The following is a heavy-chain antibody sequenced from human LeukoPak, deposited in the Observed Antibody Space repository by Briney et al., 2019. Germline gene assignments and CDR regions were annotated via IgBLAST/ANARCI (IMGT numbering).Heavy chain of an antibody. D-gene: IGHD3-9*01. Sequence: PSETLSLTCAVYGGSFRGYYWSWIRQPPGKGLEWIGEINHSGSTNYNPSLKSRVTISVDTSKNQFSLKLSSVTAADTAVYYCARAKYYDILTGSYGMDVWGQGTTVTVSS. V-gene: IGHV4-34*01. J-gene: IGHJ6*02. CDR1: GGSFRGYY. CDR2: INHSGST. CDR3: ARAKYYDILTGSYGMDV.